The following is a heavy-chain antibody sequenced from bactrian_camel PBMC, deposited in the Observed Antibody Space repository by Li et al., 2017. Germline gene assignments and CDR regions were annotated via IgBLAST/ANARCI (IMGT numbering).Heavy chain of an antibody. CDR1: GTTFSSSP. CDR2: IDSGDGLT. D-gene: IGHD5*01. J-gene: IGHJ6*01. V-gene: IGHV3S40*01. Sequence: VQLVESGGGLVQPGGSLRLSCAASGTTFSSSPMNWVRQPPGKGLEWVSAIDSGDGLTYYADSVKGRFTISRDNAKNTVYLQLNSLKTEDMAMYYCLSGRRSFGYWGKGTQVTVS. CDR3: LSGRRSFGY.